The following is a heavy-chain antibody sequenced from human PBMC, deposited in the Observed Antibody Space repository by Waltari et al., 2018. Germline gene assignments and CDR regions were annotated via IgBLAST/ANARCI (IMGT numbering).Heavy chain of an antibody. CDR3: GRGGGDYGSGTFSHDAFDL. CDR2: IYPGTGGG. V-gene: IGHV1-46*01. D-gene: IGHD3-10*01. J-gene: IGHJ3*01. CDR1: GHIFRNYY. Sequence: QEQLLQSGPEVKKPGASVKVSCKASGHIFRNYYYHWVRQAPGQGPEWMGSIYPGTGGGMYGKSVEGRARRAGDTVSNTVYVEFSDLGSGDTAMYYWGRGGGDYGSGTFSHDAFDLWGQGTMVAVSS.